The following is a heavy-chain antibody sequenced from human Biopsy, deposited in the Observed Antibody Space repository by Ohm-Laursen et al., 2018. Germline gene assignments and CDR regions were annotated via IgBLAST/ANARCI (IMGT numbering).Heavy chain of an antibody. J-gene: IGHJ4*02. CDR1: GYSFTSYY. V-gene: IGHV1-46*01. CDR3: ARNTGWYGDLYYFDY. D-gene: IGHD6-19*01. Sequence: ASVKVSCNPSGYSFTSYYMHWVRQAPGQGLEWMGMINPSGSTTSYPQIFQGRVTMTRDTSKSTVYMELSSLRSADTAVYFCARNTGWYGDLYYFDYWGQGTLVTVSS. CDR2: INPSGSTT.